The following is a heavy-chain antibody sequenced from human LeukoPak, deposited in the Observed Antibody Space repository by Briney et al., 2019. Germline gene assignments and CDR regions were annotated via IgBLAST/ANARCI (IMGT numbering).Heavy chain of an antibody. D-gene: IGHD3-3*01. CDR1: GGSISSSSYY. J-gene: IGHJ6*03. Sequence: SETLSLTCTVSGGSISSSSYYWGWIRQPPGKGLEWIGSIYYSGSTYYNPSHKSRVTISVDTSKNQFSLKLSSVTAADTAVYYCARLGYDFWSGYRAYYYYYMDVWGKGTTVTVSS. CDR3: ARLGYDFWSGYRAYYYYYMDV. CDR2: IYYSGST. V-gene: IGHV4-39*01.